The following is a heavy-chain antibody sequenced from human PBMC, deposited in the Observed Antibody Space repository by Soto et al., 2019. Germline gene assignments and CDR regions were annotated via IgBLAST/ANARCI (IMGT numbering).Heavy chain of an antibody. Sequence: GGSLRLSCVASGFTFSSYSMNWVRQAPGKGLEWVSSISSGSTYIYYADSVKGRFTISRDNAKNSLYLQMNSLGAEDTAVYYCARTGSAVTTMTTYWVFWGQGTLVTVSS. CDR2: ISSGSTYI. CDR3: ARTGSAVTTMTTYWVF. D-gene: IGHD4-17*01. CDR1: GFTFSSYS. V-gene: IGHV3-21*01. J-gene: IGHJ4*02.